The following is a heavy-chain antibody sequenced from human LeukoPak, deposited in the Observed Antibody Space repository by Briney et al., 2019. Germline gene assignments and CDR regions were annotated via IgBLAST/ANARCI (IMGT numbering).Heavy chain of an antibody. CDR3: ARGRQWLVIDY. D-gene: IGHD6-19*01. J-gene: IGHJ4*02. Sequence: SETLSLTCSVSGGSVSSHYWSWIRQPPGKGLEWIGYIYNAGSTNYNPSLKSRVTISVDMSKNQFSLKLSSATAADTAVYYCARGRQWLVIDYWGQGTLVTVSS. CDR2: IYNAGST. CDR1: GGSVSSHY. V-gene: IGHV4-59*02.